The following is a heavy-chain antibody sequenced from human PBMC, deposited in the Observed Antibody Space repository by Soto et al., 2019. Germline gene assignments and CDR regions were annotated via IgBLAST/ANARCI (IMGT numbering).Heavy chain of an antibody. Sequence: GGSLRLSCAASGFTFSGYAMSWVRQAPGRGLEWVSAISGSGGSTFYADSVKGRFTISRDNSKDTMYLQMHSLRAEDTAVYYCAKATYYDFWSGSGPFDYWGLGALVTVSS. CDR2: ISGSGGST. D-gene: IGHD3-3*01. CDR1: GFTFSGYA. CDR3: AKATYYDFWSGSGPFDY. V-gene: IGHV3-23*01. J-gene: IGHJ4*02.